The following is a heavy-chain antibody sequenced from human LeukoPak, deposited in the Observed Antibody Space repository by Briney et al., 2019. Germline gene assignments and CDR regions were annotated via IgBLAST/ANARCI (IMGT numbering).Heavy chain of an antibody. D-gene: IGHD3-10*01. CDR1: GGSISSYY. CDR3: ARDSGTTGEVKFDP. CDR2: IYTSGST. Sequence: SETLSLTCTVSGGSISSYYWSWIRQPAGKGLEWIGRIYTSGSTDYNPSLKSRVTMSVDTSKNQFSLKLSSVTAADSAVYYCARDSGTTGEVKFDPWGQGTLVTVSS. V-gene: IGHV4-4*07. J-gene: IGHJ5*02.